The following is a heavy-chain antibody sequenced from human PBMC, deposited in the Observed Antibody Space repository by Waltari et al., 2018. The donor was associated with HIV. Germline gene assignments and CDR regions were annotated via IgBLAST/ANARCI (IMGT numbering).Heavy chain of an antibody. D-gene: IGHD6-6*01. V-gene: IGHV4-39*07. CDR2: VYYIGTT. CDR3: ARNTTSSPWFAP. J-gene: IGHJ5*02. Sequence: QLHLQESGPGLVQPSETLSLTCTVSGDSINSGTSYWAWLRQPPGKALEWLATVYYIGTTYNNPAFKGRVTLSGDRSKNQFSLILSSVTAADTAVYYCARNTTSSPWFAPWGPGTQVTVSS. CDR1: GDSINSGTSY.